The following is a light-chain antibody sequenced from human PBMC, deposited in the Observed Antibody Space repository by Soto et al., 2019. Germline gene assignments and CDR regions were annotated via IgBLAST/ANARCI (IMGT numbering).Light chain of an antibody. CDR1: QRISSY. V-gene: IGKV1-39*01. Sequence: DIQMTQSPSSLSASVGDRVTITCRASQRISSYLNWYQQKPGKAPKLLIYAASSLQSGVPSRFSGSGSGTDFTLTISSLQPEDFATYYCQHIYSTPLTFGGGTKVEIK. CDR2: AAS. CDR3: QHIYSTPLT. J-gene: IGKJ4*01.